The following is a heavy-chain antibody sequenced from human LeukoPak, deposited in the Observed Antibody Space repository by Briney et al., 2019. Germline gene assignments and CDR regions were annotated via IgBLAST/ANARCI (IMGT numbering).Heavy chain of an antibody. D-gene: IGHD2-21*02. Sequence: ASVKVSCKASGYTFTSYGISWVRQAPGQGLEWMGRISAYNGNTNYAQKLQGRVTMTTDTSTSTAYMELRSLRSDDTAVYYCARRVTTFNWFDPWGQGTLVTVSS. CDR1: GYTFTSYG. V-gene: IGHV1-18*01. J-gene: IGHJ5*02. CDR3: ARRVTTFNWFDP. CDR2: ISAYNGNT.